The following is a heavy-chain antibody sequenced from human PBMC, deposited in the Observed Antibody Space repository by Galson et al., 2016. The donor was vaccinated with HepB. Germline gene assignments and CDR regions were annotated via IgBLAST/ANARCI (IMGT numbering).Heavy chain of an antibody. CDR3: ARRAKSTVTFEY. CDR1: GFTFSDYY. D-gene: IGHD4-17*01. CDR2: ISHVVTTI. Sequence: SLRLSCAASGFTFSDYYMTWIRQAPGKGLEWVSYISHVVTTIYYADSVKGRFTISRDNAKSSLYLHMDSLRAEDTAVYYCARRAKSTVTFEYWGQGTLVTVSS. V-gene: IGHV3-11*04. J-gene: IGHJ4*02.